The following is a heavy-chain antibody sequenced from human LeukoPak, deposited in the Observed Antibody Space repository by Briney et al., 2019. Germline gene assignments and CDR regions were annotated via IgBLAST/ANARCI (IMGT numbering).Heavy chain of an antibody. CDR2: IYYSGST. CDR1: GGSISNYD. J-gene: IGHJ4*02. Sequence: SEPLSLTCTVSGGSISNYDWSWIRQPPGKGLEWIGYIYYSGSTNYNPSLKGRVTISVDTSKKQFSLKLSSVTAADTAVYYCARAPVTTSSIAMANVFDYWGQGTLDPVSS. D-gene: IGHD4-17*01. CDR3: ARAPVTTSSIAMANVFDY. V-gene: IGHV4-59*01.